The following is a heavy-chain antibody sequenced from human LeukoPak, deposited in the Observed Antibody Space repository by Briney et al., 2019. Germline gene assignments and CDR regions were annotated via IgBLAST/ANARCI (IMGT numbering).Heavy chain of an antibody. CDR1: GLSVSSNY. D-gene: IGHD3-10*01. V-gene: IGHV3-33*08. CDR2: IWYDGSNK. Sequence: GGSLRLSCAVSGLSVSSNYMTWVRQAPGKGLEWVAVIWYDGSNKYYADSVKGRFTISRDNSKNTLYLQMNSLRAEDTAVYYCAREGMVRGVTLYWGQGTLVTVSS. J-gene: IGHJ4*02. CDR3: AREGMVRGVTLY.